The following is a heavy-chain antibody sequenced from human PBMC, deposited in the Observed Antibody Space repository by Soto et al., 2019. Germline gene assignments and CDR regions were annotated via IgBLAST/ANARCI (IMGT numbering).Heavy chain of an antibody. Sequence: DVQLVESGGGLVQPGRSLRLSCAASGFTFDDYAMHWVRQAPGKGLEWVSGISWNSGSIGYADSVKGRFTISRDNAKNSLYLQMNSLRAEDTALYYCAKDEGEQWLVFDYWGQGTLVTVSS. V-gene: IGHV3-9*01. CDR3: AKDEGEQWLVFDY. J-gene: IGHJ4*02. CDR2: ISWNSGSI. D-gene: IGHD6-19*01. CDR1: GFTFDDYA.